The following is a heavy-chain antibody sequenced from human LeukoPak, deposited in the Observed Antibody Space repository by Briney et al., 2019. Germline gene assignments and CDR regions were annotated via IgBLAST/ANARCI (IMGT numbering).Heavy chain of an antibody. CDR3: ARADSGYDDGEYFDY. D-gene: IGHD5-12*01. CDR1: GFTFSSYS. Sequence: GGSLRLSCAASGFTFSSYSMNWVRQAPGKGLEWVSSISSSSSYIYYADSVKGRFTISRDNAKNSLYLQMNSLRAEDTAVYYCARADSGYDDGEYFDYWGQGTLVTVSS. V-gene: IGHV3-21*01. J-gene: IGHJ4*02. CDR2: ISSSSSYI.